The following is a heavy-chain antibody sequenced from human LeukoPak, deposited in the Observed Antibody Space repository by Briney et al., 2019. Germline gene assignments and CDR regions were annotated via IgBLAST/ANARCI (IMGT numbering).Heavy chain of an antibody. CDR3: SGVVAEANYDFYYYIAV. J-gene: IGHJ6*03. V-gene: IGHV3-33*01. Sequence: SGRSLRLSRVVSGFESGFDFSGSGMHWDRQAPGKGLEWVALIWYDGNNKYYADSVKGRFTISRDNSRNTVYLQMNSLRAEDTAVYYCSGVVAEANYDFYYYIAVLGKGTTVTVTS. D-gene: IGHD3-16*01. CDR2: IWYDGNNK. CDR1: GFESGFDFSGSG.